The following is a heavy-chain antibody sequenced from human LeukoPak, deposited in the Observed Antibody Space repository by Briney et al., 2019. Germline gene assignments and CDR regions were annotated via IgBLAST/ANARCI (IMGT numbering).Heavy chain of an antibody. CDR3: ARGHPYYFYMDV. CDR2: IKQAGSEK. V-gene: IGHV3-7*01. J-gene: IGHJ6*03. Sequence: GVSLRLSCAALGFSFSGYWMTWVRQAPGKGLEWVANIKQAGSEKYYVDSVKGRFTISRDNAKNSLYLEMNSLRAEDTAVYYCARGHPYYFYMDVWGKGTTVTVSS. CDR1: GFSFSGYW.